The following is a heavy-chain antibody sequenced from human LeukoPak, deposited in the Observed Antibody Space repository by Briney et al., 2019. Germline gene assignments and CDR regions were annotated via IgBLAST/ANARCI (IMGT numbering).Heavy chain of an antibody. V-gene: IGHV3-21*01. CDR3: ARDLIVASNGGDY. CDR1: GFTFSSYS. J-gene: IGHJ4*02. Sequence: PGGSLRLSCAASGFTFSSYSMNWVRQAPGKGLEWVSSISSSSGYIYYADSVKGRFTISRDNAKNSLYLQMNSLRAEDTAVYYCARDLIVASNGGDYWGQGTLVTVSS. D-gene: IGHD5-12*01. CDR2: ISSSSGYI.